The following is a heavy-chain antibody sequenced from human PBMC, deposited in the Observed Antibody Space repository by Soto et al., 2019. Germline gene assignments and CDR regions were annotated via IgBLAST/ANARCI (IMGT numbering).Heavy chain of an antibody. J-gene: IGHJ4*02. D-gene: IGHD5-12*01. CDR1: GFTFSSYG. Sequence: QVQLVESGGGVVQPGRSLRLSCAASGFTFSSYGMHWVRQTPGKGLEWVAFISYDGSTKYHADSVKGRFTISRDNSKNTLYLEMNSLRTEDTAVFFCAREGDIGTIGSSPDYWGQGTQVTGSS. CDR3: AREGDIGTIGSSPDY. V-gene: IGHV3-30*03. CDR2: ISYDGSTK.